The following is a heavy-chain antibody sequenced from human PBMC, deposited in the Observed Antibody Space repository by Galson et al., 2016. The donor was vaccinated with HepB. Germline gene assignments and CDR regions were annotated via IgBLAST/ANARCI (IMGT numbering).Heavy chain of an antibody. CDR2: ISAYNGNI. J-gene: IGHJ4*02. Sequence: SVKVSCKASGYTFTTYGISWVRQAPGQGLEWMGWISAYNGNINYTQKLHGRVTVTTDTSTSTAYMELWSLRSDDSAVYYCARDWDSGGNSPFFDYWGQGTLVTVSS. CDR1: GYTFTTYG. CDR3: ARDWDSGGNSPFFDY. D-gene: IGHD4-23*01. V-gene: IGHV1-18*01.